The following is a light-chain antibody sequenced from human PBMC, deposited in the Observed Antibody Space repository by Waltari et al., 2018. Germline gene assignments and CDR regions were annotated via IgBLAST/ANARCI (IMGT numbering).Light chain of an antibody. V-gene: IGLV2-23*02. J-gene: IGLJ1*01. Sequence: QSALTQPASVSGTPGQSITISCTGSTTDVGGYNLVSWYQQHPDEAPQLLICEVSKRPPDTCSHFSGAKSGTTASLTIARLQPEDEPDYYCCSYAGRGTYVFGSGTKVTVL. CDR3: CSYAGRGTYV. CDR2: EVS. CDR1: TTDVGGYNL.